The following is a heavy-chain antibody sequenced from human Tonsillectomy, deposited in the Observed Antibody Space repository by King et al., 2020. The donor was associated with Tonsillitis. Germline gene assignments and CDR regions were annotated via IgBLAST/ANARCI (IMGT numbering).Heavy chain of an antibody. CDR3: ARHAPRRIQLWSIRRGYYYMDV. CDR2: INSDGSST. V-gene: IGHV3-74*01. Sequence: VQLVESGGGLVQPGGSLRLSCAASGFTFSSYWMHWVRQAPGKGLVWVSRINSDGSSTSYADSVKGRFTITRDNAKNTLYLQMNSLRAEDTAVYYCARHAPRRIQLWSIRRGYYYMDVWGKGTTVTVSS. CDR1: GFTFSSYW. D-gene: IGHD5-18*01. J-gene: IGHJ6*03.